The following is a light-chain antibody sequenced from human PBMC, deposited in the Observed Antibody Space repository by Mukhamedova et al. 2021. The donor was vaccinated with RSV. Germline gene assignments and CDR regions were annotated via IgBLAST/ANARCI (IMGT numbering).Light chain of an antibody. CDR3: ATWDRSPDGFV. Sequence: GNNYVSWYQHLPGTVPKLLIFDTDKRASGIPDRFSASKSGTSATLAITGLQTGDEADYYCATWDRSPDGFVFGPGTQVTVL. CDR2: DTD. V-gene: IGLV1-51*01. J-gene: IGLJ1*01. CDR1: GNNY.